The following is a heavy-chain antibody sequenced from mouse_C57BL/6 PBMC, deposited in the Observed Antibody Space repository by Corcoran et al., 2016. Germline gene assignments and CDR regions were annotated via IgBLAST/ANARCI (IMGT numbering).Heavy chain of an antibody. CDR1: GYTFTDYY. CDR3: ARWGAYGRSPFDY. J-gene: IGHJ2*01. CDR2: INPYNGGT. Sequence: EVQLQQSGPVLVKPGASVKMSCKASGYTFTDYYMNWVKQSHGKSLEWIGVINPYNGGTSYNQKFKGKATLTVDKSSSTAYMELNSLTSEDSAVYYCARWGAYGRSPFDYWGQGTTLTVSS. D-gene: IGHD1-1*01. V-gene: IGHV1-19*01.